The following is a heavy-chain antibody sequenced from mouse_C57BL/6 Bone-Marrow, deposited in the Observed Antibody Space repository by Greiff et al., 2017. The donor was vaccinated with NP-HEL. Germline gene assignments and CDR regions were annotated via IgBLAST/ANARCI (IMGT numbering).Heavy chain of an antibody. Sequence: EVKLMESGAELVKPGASVKLSCTASGFNIKDYYMHWVKQRTEQGLEWIGRIDPEDGETKYAPKFQGKATITADTSSNTAYLQLSSLTSEDTAVYYCARWGYGNYEDYYAMDYWGQGTSVTVSS. V-gene: IGHV14-2*01. CDR2: IDPEDGET. D-gene: IGHD2-1*01. CDR1: GFNIKDYY. CDR3: ARWGYGNYEDYYAMDY. J-gene: IGHJ4*01.